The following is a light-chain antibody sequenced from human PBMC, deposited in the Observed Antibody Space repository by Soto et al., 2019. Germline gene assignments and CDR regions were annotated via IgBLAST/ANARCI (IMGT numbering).Light chain of an antibody. J-gene: IGKJ1*01. CDR2: GAS. CDR1: QSISDT. V-gene: IGKV3-15*01. CDR3: QQYNNWPWT. Sequence: ETVMTQSPATLSVSPGGRATLSCRASQSISDTLAWYQQKPGQAPRLLIHGASTRATGFPARFSGSGSGTDFTPTISSLQSEDFAVYYCQQYNNWPWTFGQGTKVDIK.